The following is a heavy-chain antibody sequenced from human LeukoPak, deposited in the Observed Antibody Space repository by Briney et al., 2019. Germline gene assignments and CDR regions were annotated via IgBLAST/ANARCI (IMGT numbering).Heavy chain of an antibody. V-gene: IGHV4-59*06. CDR1: GGSISSYY. Sequence: SETLSLTCTVSGGSISSYYWSWIRQHPGKGLEWIGYIYYSGSTYYNPSLKSRVTISVDTSKNQFSLKLSSVTAADTAVYYCARDPVDTAMEDAFDIWGQGTMVTVSS. CDR3: ARDPVDTAMEDAFDI. CDR2: IYYSGST. D-gene: IGHD5-18*01. J-gene: IGHJ3*02.